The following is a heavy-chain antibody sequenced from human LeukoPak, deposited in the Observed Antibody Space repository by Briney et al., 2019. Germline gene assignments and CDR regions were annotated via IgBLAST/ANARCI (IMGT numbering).Heavy chain of an antibody. V-gene: IGHV4-59*01. J-gene: IGHJ4*02. CDR1: GVSISSYY. Sequence: SETLSLTCAVSGVSISSYYWSWIRQPPGKGLEWIGYIYYSGSTNYNPSLKSRVTISVDTSKNQFPLKLSSVTAADTAVYYCAREGDKGVLDYWGQGTLVTVSS. D-gene: IGHD3-16*01. CDR3: AREGDKGVLDY. CDR2: IYYSGST.